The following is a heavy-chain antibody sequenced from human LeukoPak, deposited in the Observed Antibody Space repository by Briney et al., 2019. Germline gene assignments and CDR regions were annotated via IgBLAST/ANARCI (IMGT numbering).Heavy chain of an antibody. CDR1: GGSISSYY. CDR2: VYYSGST. CDR3: ARSELLWFGGVNSGFDY. J-gene: IGHJ4*02. Sequence: SETLSLTCTVSGGSISSYYWSWIRQPPGKGLEWSGYVYYSGSTNYNPSLKSRVTISVDTSKSQFSLKLSSVTAADTAVYYCARSELLWFGGVNSGFDYWGQGTLVTVSS. D-gene: IGHD3-10*01. V-gene: IGHV4-59*01.